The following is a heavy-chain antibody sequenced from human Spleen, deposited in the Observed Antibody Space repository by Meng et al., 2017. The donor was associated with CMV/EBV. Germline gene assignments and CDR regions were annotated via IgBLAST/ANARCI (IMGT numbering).Heavy chain of an antibody. V-gene: IGHV3-23*01. J-gene: IGHJ5*01. Sequence: YAMPWVRQAQGKGLEWFSSLSGSGGSTYYTHSVKGRFTISRDNSKSTLYLQMNSLRAEDTAVYYCAKDHWACSGGSCYTGDCYSIGSWGRGALVTVSS. CDR1: YA. CDR3: AKDHWACSGGSCYTGDCYSIGS. D-gene: IGHD2-15*01. CDR2: LSGSGGST.